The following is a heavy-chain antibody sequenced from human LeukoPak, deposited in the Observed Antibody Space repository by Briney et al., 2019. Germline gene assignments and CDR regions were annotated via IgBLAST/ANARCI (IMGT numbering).Heavy chain of an antibody. V-gene: IGHV6-1*01. Sequence: SQTLSLTCVISGDSASSNSAAWNWIRQSPSRGLEWLGRTYYRSEWFHDYAVSVKSRMIINPDTSKNQFSLQLNSVTPEDTAIYYCVGGGTSVAGMDVWGQGTTVTVSS. J-gene: IGHJ6*02. D-gene: IGHD1-1*01. CDR2: TYYRSEWFH. CDR1: GDSASSNSAA. CDR3: VGGGTSVAGMDV.